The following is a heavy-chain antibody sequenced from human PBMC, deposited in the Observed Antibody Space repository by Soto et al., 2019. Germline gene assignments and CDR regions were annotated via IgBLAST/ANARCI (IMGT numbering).Heavy chain of an antibody. CDR3: ARGSNSAFDS. V-gene: IGHV4-30-4*01. Sequence: QVQLQESGPGLVKPSQTLSITCTVSGCSISNGDYYWSWIRQPTGKGLEWIGYIYYSGSSYYTPSLESRLTISVDTCKTEFSLKLSSVTAADTAVYCCARGSNSAFDSWCQGTMVTVS. CDR1: GCSISNGDYY. CDR2: IYYSGSS. J-gene: IGHJ3*02. D-gene: IGHD6-13*01.